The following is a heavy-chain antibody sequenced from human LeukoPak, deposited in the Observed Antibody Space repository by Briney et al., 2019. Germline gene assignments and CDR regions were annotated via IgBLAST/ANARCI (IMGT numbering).Heavy chain of an antibody. D-gene: IGHD1-26*01. Sequence: ASVKVSRKASGYTFTSYYMRWVRQAPGQGLEWMGLINPSGGSTIYAQKFQGRVTMTRDTSTSTVYMELSSLRSEDTAVYFCARSSGSHYFDYWGQGTLVTVSS. CDR3: ARSSGSHYFDY. V-gene: IGHV1-46*01. J-gene: IGHJ4*02. CDR2: INPSGGST. CDR1: GYTFTSYY.